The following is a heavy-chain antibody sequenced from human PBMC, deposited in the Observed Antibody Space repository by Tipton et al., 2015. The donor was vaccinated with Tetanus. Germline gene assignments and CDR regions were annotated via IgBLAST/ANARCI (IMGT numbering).Heavy chain of an antibody. Sequence: TLSLTCAVYGGSFSGYYWSWIRQPPGKGLEWIGEINHSGSTNYNPSLKSRVTISVDTSKNQFSLKLGSVTAADTAVYYCARHNDSSGYLFDYWGQGTLVTVSS. J-gene: IGHJ4*02. V-gene: IGHV4-34*01. CDR1: GGSFSGYY. CDR2: INHSGST. CDR3: ARHNDSSGYLFDY. D-gene: IGHD3-22*01.